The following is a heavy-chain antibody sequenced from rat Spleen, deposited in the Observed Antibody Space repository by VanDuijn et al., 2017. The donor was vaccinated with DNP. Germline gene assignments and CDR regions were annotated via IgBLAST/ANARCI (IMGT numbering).Heavy chain of an antibody. Sequence: EVKLVESGGGLVQPGRSLKLSCAGSGFTFSNYGMAWVRQTPEKGLEWVATIGSTGTNSYYRNSVEGRFSISRDNAKNTLYLQMDSLMSEDTATYYCTTDIDYFHYWGQGVMVTVSS. J-gene: IGHJ2*01. CDR1: GFTFSNYG. CDR2: IGSTGTNS. CDR3: TTDIDYFHY. V-gene: IGHV5S13*01.